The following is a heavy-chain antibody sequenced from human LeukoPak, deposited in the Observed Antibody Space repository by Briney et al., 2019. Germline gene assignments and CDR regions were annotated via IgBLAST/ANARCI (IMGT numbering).Heavy chain of an antibody. CDR3: ARLAPQYSSSSWNAFDI. J-gene: IGHJ3*02. CDR1: GGSITSSY. V-gene: IGHV4-59*01. CDR2: IYYSGSA. D-gene: IGHD6-6*01. Sequence: SETLSLTCTASGGSITSSYWTWIRQPPGERLECIGYIYYSGSANYNPSLKSRVSMSVDTSKNQFSLNLSSVTAADTAVYYCARLAPQYSSSSWNAFDIWGQGTMVTVSS.